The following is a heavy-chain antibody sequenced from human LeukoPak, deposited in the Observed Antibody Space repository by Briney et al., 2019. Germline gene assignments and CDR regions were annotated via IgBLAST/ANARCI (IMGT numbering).Heavy chain of an antibody. V-gene: IGHV1-2*02. CDR2: INPNSGDT. D-gene: IGHD1-26*01. J-gene: IGHJ4*02. CDR3: AREGARLSDY. CDR1: GYTFTGYH. Sequence: GASVKVSCKASGYTFTGYHTHWVRQAPGQGLEWMGWINPNSGDTNHAQKFQGRVTMTWGTSITTAYMELSRLTSDDTAVYYCAREGARLSDYWGQGTLVTVSS.